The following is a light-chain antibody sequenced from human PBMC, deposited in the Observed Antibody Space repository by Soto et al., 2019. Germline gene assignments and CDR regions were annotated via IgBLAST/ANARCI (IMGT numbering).Light chain of an antibody. CDR1: QSVGSSF. CDR2: GAS. V-gene: IGKV3-20*01. Sequence: EIVLTQSPGTLSLSPGERATLSCRASQSVGSSFLAWYQQKPGQAPRLLIYGASSRATGIPDRFSGSGSETDFTLTISRLEPEDFGVYYCQQYGSSPQVTFGTGTKVDIK. CDR3: QQYGSSPQVT. J-gene: IGKJ3*01.